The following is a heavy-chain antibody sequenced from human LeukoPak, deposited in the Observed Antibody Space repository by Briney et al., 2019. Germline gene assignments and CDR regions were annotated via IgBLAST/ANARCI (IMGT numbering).Heavy chain of an antibody. CDR1: GCIFSSLD. Sequence: PGGSLTHTCPPTGCIFSSLDKHRVPQPPHKAQERRAGIKFDGSQKYYADSVRGRFTVSRYNSRNMLYLQLDSLRDDDTAVYFCARRLPDSGSYSPDYWGQGTLVTVSS. V-gene: IGHV3-30*02. CDR2: IKFDGSQK. D-gene: IGHD3-10*01. J-gene: IGHJ4*02. CDR3: ARRLPDSGSYSPDY.